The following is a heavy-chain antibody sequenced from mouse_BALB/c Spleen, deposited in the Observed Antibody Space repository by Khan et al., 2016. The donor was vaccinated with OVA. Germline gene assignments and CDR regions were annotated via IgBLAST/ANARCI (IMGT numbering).Heavy chain of an antibody. CDR2: IWGGGST. Sequence: QVQLKQSGPGLVAPSQSLSITCTVSGFSLSDYGVSWIRQPPGKGLEWLGVIWGGGSTYYNSALKSRLSISTDNSKSQVFLKMISLKTDETAISDCAKGLWSYYFALDYWGQGTSVTVSS. J-gene: IGHJ4*01. CDR3: AKGLWSYYFALDY. CDR1: GFSLSDYG. V-gene: IGHV2-6-5*01. D-gene: IGHD1-1*02.